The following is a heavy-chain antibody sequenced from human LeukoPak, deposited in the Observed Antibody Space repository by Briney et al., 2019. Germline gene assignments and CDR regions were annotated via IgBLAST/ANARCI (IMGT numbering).Heavy chain of an antibody. Sequence: PGGSLRLSCAASGFIFTNYFMSWVRQAPGKGLEWVSSISSSSSYIYYADSVKGRFTISRDNAKNSLYLQMNSLRAEDTAVYYCASTKSPYDSSGYCFDYWGQGTLVTVSS. CDR3: ASTKSPYDSSGYCFDY. CDR2: ISSSSSYI. D-gene: IGHD3-22*01. CDR1: GFIFTNYF. V-gene: IGHV3-21*01. J-gene: IGHJ4*02.